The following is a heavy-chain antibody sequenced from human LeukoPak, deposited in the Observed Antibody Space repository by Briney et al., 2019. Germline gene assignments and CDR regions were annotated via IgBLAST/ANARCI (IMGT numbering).Heavy chain of an antibody. CDR2: ISSSSSYI. CDR1: GFTFSSYS. D-gene: IGHD2-2*01. J-gene: IGHJ4*02. Sequence: GGSLRLSCAASGFTFSSYSMNWVRQAPGKGLEWVSSISSSSSYIYYADSVEGRFTISRDNSKNTLYLQMNSLRAEDTAVYYCAKLLVVPAAKGAYFDYWGQGTLVTVSS. V-gene: IGHV3-21*04. CDR3: AKLLVVPAAKGAYFDY.